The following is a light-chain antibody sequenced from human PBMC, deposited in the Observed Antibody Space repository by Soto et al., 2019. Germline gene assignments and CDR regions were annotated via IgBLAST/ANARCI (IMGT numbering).Light chain of an antibody. J-gene: IGKJ1*01. CDR1: QSISTY. V-gene: IGKV1-39*01. CDR3: QQSYSTSWT. CDR2: GAS. Sequence: DIQMTQSPSSLSASVGDRVTITYRASQSISTYLNWYQQKPGKAPKLLIYGASSLQSGVPSGFSGTGSGTDFTLTISSLQPEYFATYYCQQSYSTSWTFGQGTKVELK.